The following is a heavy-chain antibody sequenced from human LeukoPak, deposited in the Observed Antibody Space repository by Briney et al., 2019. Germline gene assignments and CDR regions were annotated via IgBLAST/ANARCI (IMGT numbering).Heavy chain of an antibody. Sequence: GGSLRLSCVASGFTFNTYGMHWVRQAPGEGLEWVAFIRYDGSNKYYADSVRGRFTISRDNSKNTLYLQMNSLRAEDTAVYYCARTYYYDSSGYQLDYWGQGTLVTVSS. V-gene: IGHV3-30*02. D-gene: IGHD3-22*01. CDR1: GFTFNTYG. CDR3: ARTYYYDSSGYQLDY. CDR2: IRYDGSNK. J-gene: IGHJ4*02.